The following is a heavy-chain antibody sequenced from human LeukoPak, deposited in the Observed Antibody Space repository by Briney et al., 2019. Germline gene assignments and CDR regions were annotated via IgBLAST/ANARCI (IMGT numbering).Heavy chain of an antibody. D-gene: IGHD5-24*01. Sequence: SETLALTCPVSGGSISSSSYFWICIRQPPGKELEWIGNIYYSGTTYYNPSLKSRVTISVDTSKNQFSLKESSVTAADTAVYYCARRNGYNSRFDPWGQGTLVTVFS. CDR3: ARRNGYNSRFDP. CDR1: GGSISSSSYF. V-gene: IGHV4-39*01. J-gene: IGHJ5*02. CDR2: IYYSGTT.